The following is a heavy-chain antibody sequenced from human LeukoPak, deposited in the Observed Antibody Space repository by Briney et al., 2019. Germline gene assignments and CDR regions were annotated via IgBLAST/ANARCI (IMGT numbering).Heavy chain of an antibody. J-gene: IGHJ4*02. CDR2: ISWNSGSI. Sequence: GRSLRLSCAASGFTFDDYAMHWVRQAPGKGLEWVSGISWNSGSIGYADSVKGRFTISRDNAKNSLYLQMNSLRAEDTALYYCAKSGPYCSITSCSPDYWGQGTLVTVSS. CDR3: AKSGPYCSITSCSPDY. CDR1: GFTFDDYA. V-gene: IGHV3-9*01. D-gene: IGHD2-2*01.